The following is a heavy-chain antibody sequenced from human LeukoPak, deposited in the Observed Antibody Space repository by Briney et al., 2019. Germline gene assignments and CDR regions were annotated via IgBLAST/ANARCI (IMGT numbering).Heavy chain of an antibody. CDR3: AKEPELLPSGDWFDP. Sequence: GGSLRLSCAASGFTFSSCSMSWVRQAPGRGLEWVGAISAKGHNSYYGDSAKGRFTISRDNSNTTLYLQMNSLRDEDTATYYCAKEPELLPSGDWFDPWGQGTLVIVSS. J-gene: IGHJ5*02. CDR2: ISAKGHNS. CDR1: GFTFSSCS. V-gene: IGHV3-23*01. D-gene: IGHD1-7*01.